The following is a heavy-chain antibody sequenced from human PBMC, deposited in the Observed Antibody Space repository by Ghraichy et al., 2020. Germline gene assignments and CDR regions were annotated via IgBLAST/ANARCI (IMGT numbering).Heavy chain of an antibody. CDR1: GGSITRSGYY. CDR2: IYYSGNA. D-gene: IGHD3-10*01. CDR3: VRQNYYGLGGPEDY. J-gene: IGHJ4*02. V-gene: IGHV4-31*03. Sequence: SETLSLTCTVSGGSITRSGYYWSWIRQHPGKGLEWIGYIYYSGNASSNPSLKSRVTISVDTSKNQFSLKLKSVTAADTAVYHCVRQNYYGLGGPEDYWGPGILVTVSS.